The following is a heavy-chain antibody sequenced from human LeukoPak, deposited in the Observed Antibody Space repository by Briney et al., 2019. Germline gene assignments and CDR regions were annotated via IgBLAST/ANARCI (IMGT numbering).Heavy chain of an antibody. Sequence: EASVKVSCKASGYTFTSYGISWVRQAPGQGLEWMGWISAYNGNTNYAQKLQGRVTMTTDTSTSTAYMELRSLRSDDTAVYYRVTVTTSFVDYWGQGTLVTVSS. CDR3: VTVTTSFVDY. D-gene: IGHD3-3*01. CDR1: GYTFTSYG. CDR2: ISAYNGNT. J-gene: IGHJ4*02. V-gene: IGHV1-18*01.